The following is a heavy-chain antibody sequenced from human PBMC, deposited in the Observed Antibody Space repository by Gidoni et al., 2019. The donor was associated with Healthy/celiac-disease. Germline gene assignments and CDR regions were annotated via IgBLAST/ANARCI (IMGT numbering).Heavy chain of an antibody. CDR2: ISYDGSNK. J-gene: IGHJ6*02. Sequence: QVQLVESGGGVVQPGRSLRLSCAASGFTFSSSAMHWVRQAPGKGLEWVAVISYDGSNKYYADSVKGRFTISRDNSKNTLYLQMNSLRAEDTAVYYWASLLKFTQGAGYYGMDVWGQGTTVTVSS. V-gene: IGHV3-30*04. D-gene: IGHD3-10*01. CDR1: GFTFSSSA. CDR3: ASLLKFTQGAGYYGMDV.